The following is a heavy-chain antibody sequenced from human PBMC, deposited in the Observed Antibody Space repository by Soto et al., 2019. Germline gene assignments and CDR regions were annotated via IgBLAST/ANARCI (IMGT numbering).Heavy chain of an antibody. J-gene: IGHJ5*02. CDR2: IYHSGST. D-gene: IGHD3-10*01. CDR1: GGSISSSNW. V-gene: IGHV4-4*02. CDR3: ARDYMVRGVMRWFDP. Sequence: QVQLQESGPGLVKPSGTLSLTCAVSGGSISSSNWWSWVRQPPGKGLEWIGEIYHSGSTNYNPSLQSRVNISVAKSKDQFSLKLSSVTAAATAVYYCARDYMVRGVMRWFDPWGQGTLVTVSS.